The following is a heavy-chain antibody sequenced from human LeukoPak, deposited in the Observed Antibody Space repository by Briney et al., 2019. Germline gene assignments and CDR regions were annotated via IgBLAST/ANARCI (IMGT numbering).Heavy chain of an antibody. Sequence: SETLSLTCAVYGWSFSDYYWSWIRQPPGKGLEWIGEINRSGSTNYNPSLKSRVTISVDTSKNQFSLKLTSVTAADTAVYYCATNTRYFDWLPDYWGQGTVVTVSS. J-gene: IGHJ4*02. CDR3: ATNTRYFDWLPDY. CDR1: GWSFSDYY. D-gene: IGHD3-9*01. CDR2: INRSGST. V-gene: IGHV4-34*01.